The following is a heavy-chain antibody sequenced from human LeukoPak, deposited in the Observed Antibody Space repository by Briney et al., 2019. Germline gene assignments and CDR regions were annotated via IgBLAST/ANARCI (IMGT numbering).Heavy chain of an antibody. V-gene: IGHV1-46*01. CDR3: ARAQSGSYLGNWFDP. D-gene: IGHD1-26*01. CDR1: GYTFTDYY. J-gene: IGHJ5*02. CDR2: IDPSGAST. Sequence: ASVKVSCKASGYTFTDYYIHWVRQAPGQGLEWMGLIDPSGASTSYAQNFQGRVTMTRDTSTSTVYMELSSLRSEDTAVYYCARAQSGSYLGNWFDPWGQGTLVTVSS.